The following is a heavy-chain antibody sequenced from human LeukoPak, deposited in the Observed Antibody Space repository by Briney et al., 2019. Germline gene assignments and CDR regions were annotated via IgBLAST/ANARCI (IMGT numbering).Heavy chain of an antibody. J-gene: IGHJ4*02. D-gene: IGHD1-26*01. CDR1: GDSVSCNSAA. CDR2: TYYKSKWYN. CDR3: ARAPIVGATHIDY. Sequence: SETLSLTCAISGDSVSCNSAAWNWIRQSPSRGLEWLGSTYYKSKWYNDYAVSVKGRITINPDTSKNQFSLQLKSVTPEDTAVYYCARAPIVGATHIDYWGQGTLVTVSS. V-gene: IGHV6-1*01.